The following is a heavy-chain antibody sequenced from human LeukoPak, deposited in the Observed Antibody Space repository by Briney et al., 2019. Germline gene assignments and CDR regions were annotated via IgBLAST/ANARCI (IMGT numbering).Heavy chain of an antibody. Sequence: PSETLSLTCTVYGGSISSYYWSWLRQPPGKGLEWIGYNYYSGSTNYNPSLKSRVTISVDTSKNQFSLKLSSVTAADTAVYYCARGRKYYFDYWGQGTLVTVSS. CDR1: GGSISSYY. CDR3: ARGRKYYFDY. V-gene: IGHV4-59*01. CDR2: NYYSGST. J-gene: IGHJ4*02.